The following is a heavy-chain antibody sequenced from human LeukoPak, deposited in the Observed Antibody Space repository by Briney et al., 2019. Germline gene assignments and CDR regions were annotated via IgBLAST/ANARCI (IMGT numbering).Heavy chain of an antibody. Sequence: SETLSLTCTVSGGSLSSYYWSWIRQPVGKGLEWIGRIYTTGSTSYNPSLKSLVTMSVDTSKNQFSLKLTSMTAADTALYYCARRMGNSDGNDAFDIWGQETMVTVSS. CDR3: ARRMGNSDGNDAFDI. J-gene: IGHJ3*02. CDR2: IYTTGST. D-gene: IGHD1/OR15-1a*01. CDR1: GGSLSSYY. V-gene: IGHV4-4*07.